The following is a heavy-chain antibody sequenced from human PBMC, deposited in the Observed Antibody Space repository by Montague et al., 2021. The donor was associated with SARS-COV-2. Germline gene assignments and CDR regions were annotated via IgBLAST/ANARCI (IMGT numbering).Heavy chain of an antibody. CDR3: AKDVGWYSSSWFDY. V-gene: IGHV4-31*03. D-gene: IGHD6-13*01. Sequence: TLSLTCTVSGGSISSGGYYWSWIRHPPGKGLEGIGYIYYIGSTYYNPSLKSRVTISVDTSKNQFSLKLISVTAADTAVYYCAKDVGWYSSSWFDYWGQGTLVTVSS. CDR1: GGSISSGGYY. J-gene: IGHJ4*02. CDR2: IYYIGST.